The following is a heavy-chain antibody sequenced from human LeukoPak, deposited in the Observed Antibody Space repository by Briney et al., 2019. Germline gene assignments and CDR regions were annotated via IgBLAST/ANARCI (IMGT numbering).Heavy chain of an antibody. CDR2: FGTKDGET. D-gene: IGHD6-19*01. CDR1: GYTLTELS. CDR3: STLIAVASDFDY. J-gene: IGHJ4*02. Sequence: GASVKVSCKVSGYTLTELSMQWVRQAPGKGLEWMGGFGTKDGETIYAEKFQGRVTMTEDTSTDTANMELSSLRSEDTAVYYCSTLIAVASDFDYWGQGTLVTVSS. V-gene: IGHV1-24*01.